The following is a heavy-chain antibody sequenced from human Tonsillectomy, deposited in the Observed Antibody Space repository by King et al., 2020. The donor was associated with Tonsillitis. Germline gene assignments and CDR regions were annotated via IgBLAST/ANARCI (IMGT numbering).Heavy chain of an antibody. V-gene: IGHV3-23*04. D-gene: IGHD6-19*01. CDR3: ASWGIGVAEVDY. CDR2: ISGSGGST. CDR1: GFTFSSYA. J-gene: IGHJ4*02. Sequence: VQLVESGGGLVQPGGSLRLSCAASGFTFSSYAMSWVRQAPGKGLEWVSGISGSGGSTYYADSVKGRFTISRDNSKNTLYLQMNSLRAEDTAVYFCASWGIGVAEVDYWGQGTLVTVSA.